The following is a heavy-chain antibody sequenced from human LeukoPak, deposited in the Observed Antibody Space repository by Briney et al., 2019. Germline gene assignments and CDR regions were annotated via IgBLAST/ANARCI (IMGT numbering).Heavy chain of an antibody. D-gene: IGHD6-13*01. CDR1: GYTFTSYG. Sequence: PGASVKVSRKASGYTFTSYGISWVRQAPGQGLEWMGWISAYNGNTNYAQKLQGRVTMTTDTSTSTAYMELRSLRSDDTAVYYWARVAAGTYYYGMDVWGKGTTVTVSS. J-gene: IGHJ6*04. CDR3: ARVAAGTYYYGMDV. V-gene: IGHV1-18*04. CDR2: ISAYNGNT.